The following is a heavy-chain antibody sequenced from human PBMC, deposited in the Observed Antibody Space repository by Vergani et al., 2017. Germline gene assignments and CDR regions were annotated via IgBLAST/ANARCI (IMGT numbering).Heavy chain of an antibody. D-gene: IGHD2-2*01. J-gene: IGHJ6*03. CDR2: IDPSDSYT. V-gene: IGHV5-10-1*03. CDR3: ARTFGYCSSTSCYEGAGYYYYYMDV. Sequence: EVQLVQSGAEVKKPGESLRISCKGSGYSFTSYWISWVRQMPGKGLEWMGRIDPSDSYTNYSPSFQGHVTISADKSISTAYLQWSSLKASDTAMYYCARTFGYCSSTSCYEGAGYYYYYMDVWGKGP. CDR1: GYSFTSYW.